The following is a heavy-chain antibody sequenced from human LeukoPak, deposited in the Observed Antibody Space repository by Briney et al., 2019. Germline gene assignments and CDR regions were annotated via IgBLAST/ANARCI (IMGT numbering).Heavy chain of an antibody. CDR1: GYTFTGYY. CDR3: ARGQTAYGSGGFDY. CDR2: INPNSGGT. Sequence: ASVKVSCKASGYTFTGYYMHWVRQAPGQGLEWMGWINPNSGGTNYAQKFQGRVTMTRDTSISTAYMELSSLRSEDTAVYYCARGQTAYGSGGFDYWGQGTLVTVSS. D-gene: IGHD3-10*01. J-gene: IGHJ4*02. V-gene: IGHV1-2*02.